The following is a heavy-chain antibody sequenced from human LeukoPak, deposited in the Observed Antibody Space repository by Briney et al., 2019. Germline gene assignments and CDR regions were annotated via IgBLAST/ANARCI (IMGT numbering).Heavy chain of an antibody. Sequence: GGSLRLSCAASRDTLSSYSMNWVRQAPGKGLEWLSYISYVSGARYYAESVKGRFTISRDNAKNSLYLQMNSLRAEDTAVYYCARGQKDYWGQGTLVTVSS. V-gene: IGHV3-48*04. J-gene: IGHJ4*02. CDR2: ISYVSGAR. CDR1: RDTLSSYS. CDR3: ARGQKDY.